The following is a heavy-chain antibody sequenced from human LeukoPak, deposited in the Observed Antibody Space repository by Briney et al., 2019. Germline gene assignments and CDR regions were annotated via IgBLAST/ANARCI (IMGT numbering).Heavy chain of an antibody. V-gene: IGHV3-30*04. D-gene: IGHD6-19*01. CDR3: ARPYSSGWYGDFDY. Sequence: PGGSLRLSCAASGFTFSSYAMHCVRQAPGKGLEWVAVISYDGRDKYYADSVKGRFTISRDNSKNTLYLQMNSLRAEDTAVYSCARPYSSGWYGDFDYWGQGTLVTVSS. CDR1: GFTFSSYA. CDR2: ISYDGRDK. J-gene: IGHJ4*02.